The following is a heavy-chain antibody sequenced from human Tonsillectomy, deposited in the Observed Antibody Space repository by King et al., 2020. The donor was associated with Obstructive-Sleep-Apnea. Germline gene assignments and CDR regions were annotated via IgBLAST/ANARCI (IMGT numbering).Heavy chain of an antibody. CDR2: INPDSGGT. V-gene: IGHV1-2*04. CDR1: GYTFTGYY. Sequence: VQLVESGAEVKKPGASVKVSCKTSGYTFTGYYIHWVRQAPGQGLEWMGWINPDSGGTNYAQNFQDWVTMTRDTSISTAFMELSSLRPDDTAVYYCARRDGDPPFDYWGQGTLVTVSS. D-gene: IGHD4-17*01. CDR3: ARRDGDPPFDY. J-gene: IGHJ4*02.